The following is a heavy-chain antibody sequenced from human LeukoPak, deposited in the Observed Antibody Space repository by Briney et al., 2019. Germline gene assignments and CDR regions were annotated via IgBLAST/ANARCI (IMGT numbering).Heavy chain of an antibody. CDR2: IYHSGSS. CDR1: GYSISSGHY. V-gene: IGHV4-38-2*01. Sequence: SETLSLTCAVSGYSISSGHYWVWIRQPPGKGLEYIGNIYHSGSSHYNPSLKSRVTISVDTSNNQFSLKLGSVTAADTAVYYCARAKNPYYYYYYMDFWGRGTTVTVSS. CDR3: ARAKNPYYYYYYMDF. J-gene: IGHJ6*03.